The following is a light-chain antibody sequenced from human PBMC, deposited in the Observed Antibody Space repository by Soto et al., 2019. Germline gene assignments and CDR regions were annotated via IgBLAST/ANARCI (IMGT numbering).Light chain of an antibody. Sequence: DIQMTQSPSSLSASVGDRVTITCRASQSISSYLNWYQQKPGKAPKLLIYAASSLQSGVQSRFSGSGYGTDFTLTYSRLQPEDFATYACQQIYSTPLTFGQGTKVEI. CDR1: QSISSY. CDR3: QQIYSTPLT. V-gene: IGKV1-39*01. J-gene: IGKJ1*01. CDR2: AAS.